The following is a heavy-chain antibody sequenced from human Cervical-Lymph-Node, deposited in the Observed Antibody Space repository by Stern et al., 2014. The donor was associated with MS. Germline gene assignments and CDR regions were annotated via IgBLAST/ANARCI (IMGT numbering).Heavy chain of an antibody. CDR3: ARDQSDLAINVYVY. Sequence: VQLVQSGAEMKKPGSSVKVSCKASGGTFSKYTITWLRQAPGQGLEWMGGIIPIYGTTNYAQKFRGRVTMTADKSTDTAYLELSRLTSEDTAVYYCARDQSDLAINVYVYWGQGTLVTVSS. D-gene: IGHD3-10*02. V-gene: IGHV1-69*06. J-gene: IGHJ4*02. CDR2: IIPIYGTT. CDR1: GGTFSKYT.